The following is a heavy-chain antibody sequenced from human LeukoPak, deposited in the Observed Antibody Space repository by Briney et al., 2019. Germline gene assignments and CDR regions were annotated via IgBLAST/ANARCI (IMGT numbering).Heavy chain of an antibody. Sequence: GGSLRLSCAASGFTFSTYGMHWVRQAPGKGLEWVSSISSSSSYIYYADSVKGRFTISRDNAKNSLYLQMSSLRAEDTAVYYCAREHYYGSGSYYTRAGFDPWGQGTLVTVSS. CDR3: AREHYYGSGSYYTRAGFDP. D-gene: IGHD3-10*01. J-gene: IGHJ5*02. CDR1: GFTFSTYG. V-gene: IGHV3-21*01. CDR2: ISSSSSYI.